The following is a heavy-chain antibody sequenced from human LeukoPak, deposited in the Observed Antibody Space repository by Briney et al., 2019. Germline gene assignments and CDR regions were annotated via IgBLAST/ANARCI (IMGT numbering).Heavy chain of an antibody. CDR1: GFTFSSYG. Sequence: GGSLRLSCAASGFTFSSYGMHWVRQAPGKGLEWVAVISYDGSNKYYADSVKGRFTISRDNSKHTLYLQMNSLRAEDTAVYYCVKDRDDYGDSTYFDYWGQGTLVTVPS. CDR3: VKDRDDYGDSTYFDY. V-gene: IGHV3-30*18. J-gene: IGHJ4*02. CDR2: ISYDGSNK. D-gene: IGHD4-17*01.